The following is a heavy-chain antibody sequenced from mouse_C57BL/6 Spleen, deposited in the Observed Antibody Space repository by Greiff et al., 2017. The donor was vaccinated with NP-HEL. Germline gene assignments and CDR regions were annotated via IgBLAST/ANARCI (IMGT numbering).Heavy chain of an antibody. CDR3: ARSCDYVPYWYFDV. CDR2: IDPNSGGT. Sequence: QVQLQQPGAELVKPGASVKLSCKASGYTFTSYWMHWVKQRPGRGLEWIGRIDPNSGGTKYNEKFKSKATLTVDRPSSTAYMQLSSLTSEDSAVYYCARSCDYVPYWYFDVWGTGTTVTVSS. J-gene: IGHJ1*03. D-gene: IGHD2-4*01. CDR1: GYTFTSYW. V-gene: IGHV1-72*01.